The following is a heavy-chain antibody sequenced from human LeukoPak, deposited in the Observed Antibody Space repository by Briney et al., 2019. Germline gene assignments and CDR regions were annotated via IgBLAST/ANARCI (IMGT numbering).Heavy chain of an antibody. CDR2: INHSGST. Sequence: SETLSLTCAVYGESFSGYYWSWIRQPPGKGLEWIGEINHSGSTNYNPSLKSRVTISVDTSKNQFSLKLSSVTAADTAVYYCARLAVAGRRHGDWGQGTLVTVSS. D-gene: IGHD6-19*01. J-gene: IGHJ4*02. CDR3: ARLAVAGRRHGD. CDR1: GESFSGYY. V-gene: IGHV4-34*01.